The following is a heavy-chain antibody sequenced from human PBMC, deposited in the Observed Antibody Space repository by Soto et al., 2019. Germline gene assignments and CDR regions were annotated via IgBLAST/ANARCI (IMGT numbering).Heavy chain of an antibody. CDR1: PFNQMSYW. V-gene: IGHV3-7*01. D-gene: IGHD3-22*01. J-gene: IGHJ4*02. CDR3: ARGIGFDYVN. CDR2: VKEDGSVL. Sequence: CGSLRLSCAVSPFNQMSYWSSRVRQAPGKGLEWVSSVKEDGSVLYYLHSVRGRFSISRDSAGNALHLTMNYLSAEDTGVYFCARGIGFDYVNWGQGIPVTVSS.